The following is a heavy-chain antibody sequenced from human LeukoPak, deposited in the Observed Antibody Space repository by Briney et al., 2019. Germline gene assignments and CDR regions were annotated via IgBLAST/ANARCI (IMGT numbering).Heavy chain of an antibody. CDR1: GYTFTSYG. CDR2: INTYNANT. D-gene: IGHD6-13*01. V-gene: IGHV1-18*01. CDR3: ARDLRRGSSSWYVSGGDY. J-gene: IGHJ4*02. Sequence: ASVKVSCKTSGYTFTSYGISWVRQAPGQGLEWMGWINTYNANTNYAQKLQGRVTMTTDTSTKIAYMELRSLRSDDTAVYYCARDLRRGSSSWYVSGGDYWGQGTLVTVSS.